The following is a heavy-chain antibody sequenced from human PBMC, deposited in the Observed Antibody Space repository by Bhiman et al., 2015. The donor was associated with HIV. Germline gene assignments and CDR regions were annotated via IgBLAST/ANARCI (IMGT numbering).Heavy chain of an antibody. D-gene: IGHD6-13*01. J-gene: IGHJ4*02. V-gene: IGHV3-7*03. Sequence: EVQLVESGGGLVKPGGSLRLSCAASGFTFSSYSMNWVRQAPGKGLEWVANIKPDGSEKYYVDSVKGRFTISRDNAKNSLYLQMNSLRAEDTAVYFCAREGQLGYWGQGTQVTVSS. CDR3: AREGQLGY. CDR2: IKPDGSEK. CDR1: GFTFSSYS.